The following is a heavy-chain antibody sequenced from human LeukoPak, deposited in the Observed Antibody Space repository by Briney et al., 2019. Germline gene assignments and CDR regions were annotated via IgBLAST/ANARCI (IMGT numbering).Heavy chain of an antibody. CDR3: AREGGPLVSD. CDR2: IYYSGST. D-gene: IGHD2-15*01. V-gene: IGHV4-31*02. CDR1: GCSISSGGYY. Sequence: SESLSLTCTVSGCSISSGGYYWSWIRQHPGKGLEWIGYIYYSGSTYYNPSLKSRVTISVDTSKNQFSLRLSSVTAADTAVYYCAREGGPLVSDWGQGTLVTVSS. J-gene: IGHJ4*02.